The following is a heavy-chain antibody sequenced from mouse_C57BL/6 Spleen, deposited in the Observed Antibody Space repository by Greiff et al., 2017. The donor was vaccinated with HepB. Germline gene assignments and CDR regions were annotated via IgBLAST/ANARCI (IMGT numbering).Heavy chain of an antibody. J-gene: IGHJ2*01. V-gene: IGHV1-82*01. Sequence: VQLQQSGPELVKPGASVKISCKASGYAFSSSWMNWVKQRPGKGLEWIGRIYPGDGDTNYNGKFKGKATLTADTSSSTAYMQLSSLTSEDSAVYYCARGGYGSSYSYYFDYWGQGTTLTVSS. CDR1: GYAFSSSW. D-gene: IGHD1-1*01. CDR2: IYPGDGDT. CDR3: ARGGYGSSYSYYFDY.